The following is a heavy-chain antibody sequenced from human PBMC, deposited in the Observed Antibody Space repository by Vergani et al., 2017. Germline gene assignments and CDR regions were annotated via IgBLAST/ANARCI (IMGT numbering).Heavy chain of an antibody. CDR1: GYTFTSYG. J-gene: IGHJ6*02. CDR3: ARDPDIAVVPAAPYYYYYYGMDV. D-gene: IGHD2-2*01. CDR2: ISAYNGNT. Sequence: QVQLVQSGAEVKKPGASVKVSCKASGYTFTSYGISWVRQAPGQGLEWMGWISAYNGNTNYAQKLQGRVTMTTDTSTSTAYMELRSLRSDDTAVYYCARDPDIAVVPAAPYYYYYYGMDVWGQGTTVTVSS. V-gene: IGHV1-18*04.